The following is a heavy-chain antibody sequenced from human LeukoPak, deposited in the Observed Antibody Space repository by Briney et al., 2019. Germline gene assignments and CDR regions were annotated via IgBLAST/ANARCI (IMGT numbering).Heavy chain of an antibody. CDR3: ANVRAAYSNSYYGGQNVPQDYYYYMDV. J-gene: IGHJ6*03. Sequence: GGSLRLSCAASGFTFSSYRMNWVRQVRGKGLEAVSYISSSGNIIYYADSVKGRFTISRDNSKNTMYLQMNSLRAEDTAVYYCANVRAAYSNSYYGGQNVPQDYYYYMDVWGKGTTVTISS. V-gene: IGHV3-48*01. D-gene: IGHD3-22*01. CDR2: ISSSGNII. CDR1: GFTFSSYR.